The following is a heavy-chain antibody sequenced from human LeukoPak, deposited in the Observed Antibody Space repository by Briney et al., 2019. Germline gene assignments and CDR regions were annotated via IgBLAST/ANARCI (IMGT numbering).Heavy chain of an antibody. Sequence: GGSLRLSCAASGFTLSSYAMSWVRQAPGKGLEWVSPISGGHVGTYYADSVKGRFTISRDDTKNTLYLQVNSLRAEDTAVYYGAKGQCASSWNTGNYWGQGTLVTVSS. D-gene: IGHD6-13*01. CDR1: GFTLSSYA. J-gene: IGHJ4*02. V-gene: IGHV3-23*01. CDR3: AKGQCASSWNTGNY. CDR2: ISGGHVGT.